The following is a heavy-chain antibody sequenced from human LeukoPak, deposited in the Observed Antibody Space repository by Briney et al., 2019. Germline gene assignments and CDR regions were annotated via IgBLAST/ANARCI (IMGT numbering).Heavy chain of an antibody. D-gene: IGHD6-13*01. CDR1: GFTFSTYN. CDR2: IYSGGST. CDR3: ARDRTSYGSSWEGAFDY. J-gene: IGHJ4*02. V-gene: IGHV3-66*01. Sequence: GGSLRLSCTASGFTFSTYNMNWVRQAPGKGLEWVSGIYSGGSTYYADFVKGRFTISRDNSKNTLYLQMNTLRAEDTAVYYCARDRTSYGSSWEGAFDYWGQGTLVTVSS.